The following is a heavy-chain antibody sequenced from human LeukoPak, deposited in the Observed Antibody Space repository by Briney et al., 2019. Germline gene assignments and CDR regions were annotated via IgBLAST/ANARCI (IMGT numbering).Heavy chain of an antibody. CDR3: ARHDDYVWGSYRYTYYFDY. CDR2: INHSGST. CDR1: GGSFSGYY. D-gene: IGHD3-16*02. Sequence: SETLSLTCAVYGGSFSGYYWSWIRQPPGKGLERIGEINHSGSTNYNPSLKSRVTISVDTSKNQFSLKLSYVTAADTAVYYCARHDDYVWGSYRYTYYFDYWGQGTLVTVSS. J-gene: IGHJ4*02. V-gene: IGHV4-34*01.